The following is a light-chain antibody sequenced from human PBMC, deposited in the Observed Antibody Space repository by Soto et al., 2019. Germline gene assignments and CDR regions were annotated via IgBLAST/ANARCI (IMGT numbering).Light chain of an antibody. CDR2: YVS. J-gene: IGLJ2*01. CDR3: SSYTSSSTLVV. Sequence: QSALTQPASVSGSPGQSITISCTGTSSDVGGYNYVSWYQQHPGKAPKLMIYYVSNRTSGVSNRFSGPKSGNTASLTISGLQAEDEADYYCSSYTSSSTLVVFGGGTKLTVL. V-gene: IGLV2-14*01. CDR1: SSDVGGYNY.